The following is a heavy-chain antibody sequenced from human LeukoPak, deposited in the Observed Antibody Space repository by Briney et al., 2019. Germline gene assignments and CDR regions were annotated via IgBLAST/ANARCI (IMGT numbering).Heavy chain of an antibody. CDR2: ISAYNGNT. Sequence: ASVKVSCKASGYTFTSYGISWVRQAPGQGLEWMGWISAYNGNTNYAQKLQGRVTMTTDTSTSTAYMELRSLRSDDTAVYYCARTITMVRGPDYYYYMDVWGKGTTVTVSS. CDR1: GYTFTSYG. V-gene: IGHV1-18*01. CDR3: ARTITMVRGPDYYYYMDV. D-gene: IGHD3-10*01. J-gene: IGHJ6*03.